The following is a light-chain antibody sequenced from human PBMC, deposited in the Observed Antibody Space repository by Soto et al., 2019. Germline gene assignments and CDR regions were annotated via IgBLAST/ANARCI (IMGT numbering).Light chain of an antibody. J-gene: IGKJ4*01. CDR2: GAS. V-gene: IGKV3-20*01. CDR3: QQYGSSPLT. CDR1: QFVSSDY. Sequence: EIVLTQSPGSLSLSPGEGATLSCRASQFVSSDYLAWYQQRPGQPPRVLIYGASRRATGIPDRFSGSGSGTDFTLTISRLEPEDSALYYCQQYGSSPLTFGGGTKVEIK.